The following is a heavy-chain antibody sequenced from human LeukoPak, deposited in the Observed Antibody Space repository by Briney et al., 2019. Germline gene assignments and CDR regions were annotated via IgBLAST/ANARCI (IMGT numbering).Heavy chain of an antibody. J-gene: IGHJ4*02. D-gene: IGHD5-18*01. V-gene: IGHV3-21*01. Sequence: GGSLRLSCAASGFIFSAYSMNWVRQAPGKGLEWVSSIISSKSYIYYADSVKGRFTISRDNAKNSLYLQMNSLRAEDTAVYYCATSGYYYGLVDSWGQGTLVTVSS. CDR1: GFIFSAYS. CDR3: ATSGYYYGLVDS. CDR2: IISSKSYI.